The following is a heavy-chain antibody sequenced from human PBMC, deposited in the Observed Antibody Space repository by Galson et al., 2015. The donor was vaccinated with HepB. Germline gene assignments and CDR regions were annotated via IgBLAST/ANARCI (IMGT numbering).Heavy chain of an antibody. V-gene: IGHV5-10-1*01. J-gene: IGHJ6*02. D-gene: IGHD6-13*01. CDR3: ARRLRYSSSWQKYYYYGMDV. CDR2: IDPSDSYT. Sequence: QSGAEVKKPGESLRISCTGSGYSFTGYWISWVRQMPGKGLEWMGRIDPSDSYTNYSPSFQGHVTISADKSISTAYLQWSSLKASDTAMYYCARRLRYSSSWQKYYYYGMDVWGQGTTVTVSS. CDR1: GYSFTGYW.